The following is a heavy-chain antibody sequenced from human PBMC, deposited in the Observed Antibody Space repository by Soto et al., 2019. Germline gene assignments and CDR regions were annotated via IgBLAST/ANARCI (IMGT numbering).Heavy chain of an antibody. CDR2: IYYSGST. D-gene: IGHD3-3*01. Sequence: PSETLSLTCTVSGGSISSGGYYWSWIRQHPGKGLEWIGYIYYSGSTYYNPSLKSRVTMSVDTSKNQFSLKLSSVTAADTAVYYCAREIKLGVDFWSGYRNWFDPWGQGTLVTVSS. J-gene: IGHJ5*02. CDR1: GGSISSGGYY. V-gene: IGHV4-31*03. CDR3: AREIKLGVDFWSGYRNWFDP.